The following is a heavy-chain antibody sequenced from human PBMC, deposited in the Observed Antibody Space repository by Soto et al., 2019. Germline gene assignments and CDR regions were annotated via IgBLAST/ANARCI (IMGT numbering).Heavy chain of an antibody. D-gene: IGHD3-22*01. CDR2: ISGSGGST. CDR1: GFTFSSYA. V-gene: IGHV3-23*01. CDR3: ARRVPYYYDSSGSPPDAFDI. J-gene: IGHJ3*02. Sequence: EVQLLESGGGSVQPGGSLRLSCAASGFTFSSYAMSWVRQAPGKRLEWVSAISGSGGSTYYADSVKGRFTISRDKSKNTLYLQMNSLRAEDTAVYYCARRVPYYYDSSGSPPDAFDIWGQGTIVTVSS.